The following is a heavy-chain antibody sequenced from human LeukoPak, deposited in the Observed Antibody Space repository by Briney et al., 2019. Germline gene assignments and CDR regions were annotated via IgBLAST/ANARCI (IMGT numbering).Heavy chain of an antibody. V-gene: IGHV4-4*07. Sequence: PSETLSLTCTVSGGSISSYYWSWIRQPAGKGLEWIGRIYTSGSTNYNPSLKSRVTMSVDTSKNQFSLKLSSVTAADTAVYYCARARIRIFGVVPYYQYGMDVWGQGSTVTVSS. CDR1: GGSISSYY. J-gene: IGHJ6*02. D-gene: IGHD3-3*01. CDR2: IYTSGST. CDR3: ARARIRIFGVVPYYQYGMDV.